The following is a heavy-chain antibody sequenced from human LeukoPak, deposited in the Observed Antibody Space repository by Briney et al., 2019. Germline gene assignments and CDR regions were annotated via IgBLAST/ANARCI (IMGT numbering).Heavy chain of an antibody. J-gene: IGHJ5*02. V-gene: IGHV4-34*01. CDR2: INHSGST. D-gene: IGHD2-15*01. Sequence: PSETLSLTCAVYGGSFSGYYWSWIRQPPGKGLEWIGEINHSGSTNYNPSLKSRVTISVDTSKNQFSLKLSSVTAADTAVYYCARGRIAGTAGNWFDPWGQGTLVTVSS. CDR1: GGSFSGYY. CDR3: ARGRIAGTAGNWFDP.